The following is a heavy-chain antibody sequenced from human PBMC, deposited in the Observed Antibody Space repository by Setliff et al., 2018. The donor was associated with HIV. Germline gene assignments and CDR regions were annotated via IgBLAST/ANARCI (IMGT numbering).Heavy chain of an antibody. CDR1: GFTFSTYA. J-gene: IGHJ4*02. D-gene: IGHD3-22*01. V-gene: IGHV3-7*01. Sequence: GGSLRLSCAASGFTFSTYAMSWVRQAPGKGLEWVANIKQDGSEKYYLDSVKGRFTISRDNAKNSLYLQMNSLRAEDTAVYYCAREMGYYFDSSGALDYWGQGTLVTVSS. CDR3: AREMGYYFDSSGALDY. CDR2: IKQDGSEK.